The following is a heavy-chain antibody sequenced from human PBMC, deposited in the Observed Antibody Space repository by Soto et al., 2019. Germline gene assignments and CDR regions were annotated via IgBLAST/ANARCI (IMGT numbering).Heavy chain of an antibody. CDR2: MNPNSGNT. Sequence: EASVKVSCKASGYTFTSYDINWVRQATGQGLEWMGWMNPNSGNTGYAQKFQGRVTMTRNTSISTAYMELSSLRSEDTAVYYCARSTVTGLYYYYYYYGMDVWGQGTTVTVSS. CDR1: GYTFTSYD. V-gene: IGHV1-8*01. CDR3: ARSTVTGLYYYYYYYGMDV. D-gene: IGHD4-4*01. J-gene: IGHJ6*02.